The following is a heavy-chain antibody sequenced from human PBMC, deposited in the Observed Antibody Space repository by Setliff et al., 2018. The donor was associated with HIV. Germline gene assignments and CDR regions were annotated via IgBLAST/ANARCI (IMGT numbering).Heavy chain of an antibody. CDR3: ARLRSSNGLFCLLDS. D-gene: IGHD2-8*01. CDR2: IHVGGAK. V-gene: IGHV4-4*07. J-gene: IGHJ4*02. Sequence: ETLSLTCSVSGVSVSEYHWGWIRQSAEKRLEFIGRIHVGGAKNYNPSLHSRVTMSVDTSNNQISLNLRSVTAADTAVYYCARLRSSNGLFCLLDSWGPGTRVTVSS. CDR1: GVSVSEYH.